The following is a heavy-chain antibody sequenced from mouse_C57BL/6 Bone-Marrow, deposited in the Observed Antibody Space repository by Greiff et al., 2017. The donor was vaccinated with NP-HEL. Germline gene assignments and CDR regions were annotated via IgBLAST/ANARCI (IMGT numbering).Heavy chain of an antibody. CDR3: ARWNYGSSYSFAY. D-gene: IGHD1-1*01. J-gene: IGHJ3*01. V-gene: IGHV1-64*01. Sequence: QVQLQQPGAELVKPGASVKLSCKASGYTFTSYWMHWVKQRPGQGLEWIGMIHPNSGSTNYNEKFKSKATLTVDKSSSTAYMQLSSLTSEDSAAYYCARWNYGSSYSFAYWGQGTLVTVSA. CDR1: GYTFTSYW. CDR2: IHPNSGST.